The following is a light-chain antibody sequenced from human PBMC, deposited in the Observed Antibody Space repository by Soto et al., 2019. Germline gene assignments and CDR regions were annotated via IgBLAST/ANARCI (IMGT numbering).Light chain of an antibody. Sequence: DIVMTQSPATLSVAPGERVTFSCRASENVGSYLAWYQQRPDQAPRLVVYHTSTRATGIPARFSGSGSGTDFTLTISSLEPEDFAVYYCQQAGNRPPRTFGQGTKV. CDR2: HTS. CDR3: QQAGNRPPRT. J-gene: IGKJ1*01. CDR1: ENVGSY. V-gene: IGKV3-11*01.